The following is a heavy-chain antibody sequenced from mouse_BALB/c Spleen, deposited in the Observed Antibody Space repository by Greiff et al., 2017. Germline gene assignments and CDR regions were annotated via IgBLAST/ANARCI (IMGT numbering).Heavy chain of an antibody. CDR2: ISYSGST. CDR3: ARLDDGYRGFAY. CDR1: GYSITSDYA. Sequence: DVKLQESGPGLVKPSQSLSLTCTVTGYSITSDYAWNWIRQFPGNKLEWIGYISYSGSTSYNPSLKSRISITRDTSNNQFFLQLNSVTTEDTATYYCARLDDGYRGFAYWGQGTLVTVSA. J-gene: IGHJ3*01. V-gene: IGHV3-2*02. D-gene: IGHD2-3*01.